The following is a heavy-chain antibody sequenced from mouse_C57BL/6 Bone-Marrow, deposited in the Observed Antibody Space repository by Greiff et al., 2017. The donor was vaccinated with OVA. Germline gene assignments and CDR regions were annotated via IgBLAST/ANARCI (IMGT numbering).Heavy chain of an antibody. CDR1: GFTFSSYG. V-gene: IGHV5-6*01. J-gene: IGHJ3*01. CDR3: ARHRYGSSSSFAY. Sequence: EVKLVESGGDLVKPGGSLKLSCAASGFTFSSYGMSWVRQTPDKRLEWVATISSGGSYTYYPDSVKGRFTISRDNAKNTLYLRMSSLKSEDTAMYYCARHRYGSSSSFAYWGQGTLVTVSA. CDR2: ISSGGSYT. D-gene: IGHD1-1*01.